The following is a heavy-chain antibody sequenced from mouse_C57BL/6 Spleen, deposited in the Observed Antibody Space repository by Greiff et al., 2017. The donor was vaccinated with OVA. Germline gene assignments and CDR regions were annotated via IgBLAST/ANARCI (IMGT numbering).Heavy chain of an antibody. D-gene: IGHD1-1*01. CDR3: VRDVPGSSYEWYFDV. CDR1: GFTFNTYA. Sequence: DVMLVESGGGLVQPKGSLKLSCAASGFTFNTYAMHWVRQAPGKGLEWVARIRSKSSNYATYYADSVKDRFTISRDDSQSMLYLQMNNLKTEDTAMYYCVRDVPGSSYEWYFDVWGTGTTVTVSS. J-gene: IGHJ1*03. V-gene: IGHV10-3*01. CDR2: IRSKSSNYAT.